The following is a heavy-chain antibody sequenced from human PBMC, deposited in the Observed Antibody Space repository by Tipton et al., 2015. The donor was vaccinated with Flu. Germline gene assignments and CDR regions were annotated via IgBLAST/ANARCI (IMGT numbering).Heavy chain of an antibody. Sequence: TLSLTCAVSGHSISSGYYWGWIRQPPGKGLEWIGSIYHSGSTYYNPSLKSRVTISVDTSKNQFSLKLSSVTAADTAVYYCAPAIAVAGMWIDPWGQGTLVTVSS. V-gene: IGHV4-38-2*01. CDR1: GHSISSGYY. CDR2: IYHSGST. J-gene: IGHJ5*02. CDR3: APAIAVAGMWIDP. D-gene: IGHD6-19*01.